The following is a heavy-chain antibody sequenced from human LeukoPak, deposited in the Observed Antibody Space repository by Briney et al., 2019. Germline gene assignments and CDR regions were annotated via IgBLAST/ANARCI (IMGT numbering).Heavy chain of an antibody. J-gene: IGHJ5*02. CDR3: ARAAYCGGDCYSDWFDP. V-gene: IGHV1-2*02. CDR1: GYTFTGYY. CDR2: INPNSGGT. Sequence: ASVKVSCKASGYTFTGYYMHWVRQAPGQGLEWMGWINPNSGGTNYAQKFQGRVTMTRDTSINTAYMELSRLRSDDTAVYYCARAAYCGGDCYSDWFDPWGQGTLVTVSS. D-gene: IGHD2-21*02.